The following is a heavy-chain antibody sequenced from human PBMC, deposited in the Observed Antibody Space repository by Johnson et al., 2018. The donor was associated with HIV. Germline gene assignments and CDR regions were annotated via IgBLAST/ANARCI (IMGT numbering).Heavy chain of an antibody. CDR1: GFTFSSYA. J-gene: IGHJ3*02. V-gene: IGHV3-23*04. CDR3: ARQHYYGSGSYPGAFDI. Sequence: VQLVESGGGLVKPGGSLRLSCAASGFTFSSYAMHCVRQAPGKGLEWVSAISGSGGSTYYADSVKGPFTISRDNSKNTLYLQMNSLRAEDTAVYYCARQHYYGSGSYPGAFDIWGQGTMVTVSS. D-gene: IGHD3-10*01. CDR2: ISGSGGST.